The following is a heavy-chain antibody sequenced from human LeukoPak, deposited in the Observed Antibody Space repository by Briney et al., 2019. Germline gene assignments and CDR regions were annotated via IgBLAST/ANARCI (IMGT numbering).Heavy chain of an antibody. V-gene: IGHV3-23*01. Sequence: GGSLRLSCAASGLTFTNYAMSWVRQAPGKGLEWVSTISGSGGSPHYADSVKGRFTISRDNSKNTLYLQMNSLRAEDTAVYYCAKSRYGSDWDYFDYWGQGTLVTVSS. CDR3: AKSRYGSDWDYFDY. D-gene: IGHD6-19*01. CDR1: GLTFTNYA. CDR2: ISGSGGSP. J-gene: IGHJ4*02.